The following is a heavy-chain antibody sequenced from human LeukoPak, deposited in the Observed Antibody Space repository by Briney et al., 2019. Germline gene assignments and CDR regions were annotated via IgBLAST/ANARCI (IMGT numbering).Heavy chain of an antibody. D-gene: IGHD2-2*02. CDR1: GGIFSSYA. Sequence: SVKVSCKASGGIFSSYAISWVRQAPGQGLEWMGGIIPIFGTANYAQKFQGRVTITTDESTSTAYMELSSLRSEDTAVYYCARGNGYCSSTSCYTGGMGYYYYYMDVWGKGTTVTVSS. CDR2: IIPIFGTA. V-gene: IGHV1-69*05. J-gene: IGHJ6*03. CDR3: ARGNGYCSSTSCYTGGMGYYYYYMDV.